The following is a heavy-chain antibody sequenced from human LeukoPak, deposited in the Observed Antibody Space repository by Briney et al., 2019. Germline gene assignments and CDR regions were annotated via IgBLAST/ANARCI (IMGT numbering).Heavy chain of an antibody. V-gene: IGHV3-30*02. J-gene: IGHJ4*02. CDR1: GFTFSSYG. D-gene: IGHD1-7*01. Sequence: GGSLRLSCAASGFTFSSYGMHWVRQAPGKGLEWVAVIWYGGSDKYYADSVKGRFTISRDNSKNTLYLQMNSLRAEDTAVYYCAKENYDGGAFGYWGQGTLVTVSS. CDR3: AKENYDGGAFGY. CDR2: IWYGGSDK.